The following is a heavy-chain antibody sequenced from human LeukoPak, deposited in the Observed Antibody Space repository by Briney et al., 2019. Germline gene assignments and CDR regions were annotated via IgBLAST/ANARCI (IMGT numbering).Heavy chain of an antibody. CDR2: ILSTGTT. J-gene: IGHJ5*02. CDR1: GFPFSASA. V-gene: IGHV3-23*01. Sequence: GGSLRLSCAASGFPFSASAMTWVRQAPGKGLEWVSHILSTGTTYYADSVRGRFTISRDNSKNTLYLLMSSLRADDTAVYYCATVKYDYGDPVGWFDPWGQGTLVTVSS. D-gene: IGHD4-17*01. CDR3: ATVKYDYGDPVGWFDP.